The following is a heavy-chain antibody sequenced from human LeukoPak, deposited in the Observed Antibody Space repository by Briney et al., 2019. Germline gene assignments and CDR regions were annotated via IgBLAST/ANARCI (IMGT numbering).Heavy chain of an antibody. J-gene: IGHJ4*02. CDR1: GYTFTGYD. D-gene: IGHD1-26*01. CDR3: TRGSLSGSSRDY. CDR2: MNPNTGDT. Sequence: GSVKVSCKASGYTFTGYDINWVRQATGQGLEWMAWMNPNTGDTGYAQKFQGRVTMTRNSSINTAYIELSGLRSEDTAVYYCTRGSLSGSSRDYWGQGTLLTVSS. V-gene: IGHV1-8*01.